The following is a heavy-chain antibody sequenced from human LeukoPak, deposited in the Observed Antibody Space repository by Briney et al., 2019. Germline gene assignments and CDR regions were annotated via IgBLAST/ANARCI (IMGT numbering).Heavy chain of an antibody. D-gene: IGHD1-26*01. J-gene: IGHJ4*02. CDR3: ARRAYGPTAPPIHFDY. V-gene: IGHV5-51*01. CDR2: IYPGDSDT. Sequence: GESLKISCKGSGYSFTSYWIGWVRQMPGKGLEWMGIIYPGDSDTRYSPSFQGQVTISADKSISTAYLQWSSLKASDTAMYYCARRAYGPTAPPIHFDYWGQGTMVTVSS. CDR1: GYSFTSYW.